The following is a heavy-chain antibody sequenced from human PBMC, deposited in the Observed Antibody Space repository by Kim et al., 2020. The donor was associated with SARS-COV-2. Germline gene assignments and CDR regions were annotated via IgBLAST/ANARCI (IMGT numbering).Heavy chain of an antibody. CDR2: INTNTGNP. Sequence: ASVKVSCKASGYTFTSYAMNWVRQAPGQGLEWMGWINTNTGNPTYAQGFTGRFVFSLDTSVSTAYLQISSLKAEDTAVYYCARELGLLWFGESGYYGMDVWGQGTTVTVSS. CDR3: ARELGLLWFGESGYYGMDV. D-gene: IGHD3-10*01. V-gene: IGHV7-4-1*02. CDR1: GYTFTSYA. J-gene: IGHJ6*02.